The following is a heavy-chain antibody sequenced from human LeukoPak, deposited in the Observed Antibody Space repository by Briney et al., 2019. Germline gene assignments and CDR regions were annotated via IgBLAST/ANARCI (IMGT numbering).Heavy chain of an antibody. CDR2: IKQDGSEK. D-gene: IGHD3-3*01. Sequence: PGGSLRLSCAASGFTFSSYWMSWVRQAPGKGLEWVANIKQDGSEKYYVDSVKGRFTISRDNAKNSLYLQMNSLRAEDTAVYYCARVLWSTMDAFDIWGQGTMVTVSS. J-gene: IGHJ3*02. CDR1: GFTFSSYW. V-gene: IGHV3-7*01. CDR3: ARVLWSTMDAFDI.